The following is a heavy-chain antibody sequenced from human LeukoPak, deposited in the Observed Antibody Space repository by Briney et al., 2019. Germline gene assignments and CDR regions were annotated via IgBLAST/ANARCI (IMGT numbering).Heavy chain of an antibody. J-gene: IGHJ6*02. D-gene: IGHD4-17*01. CDR3: ATFIPRPNEYGDYLYYYYGMDV. Sequence: ASVKVSCKVSGNTLTELSMHWVRQAPGKGLEWMGGVDPRDGETLYAKKLQGRVTMTEDTSTDTAYLELSSLRSEDTAIYYCATFIPRPNEYGDYLYYYYGMDVWGQGTTVSVSS. CDR1: GNTLTELS. CDR2: VDPRDGET. V-gene: IGHV1-24*01.